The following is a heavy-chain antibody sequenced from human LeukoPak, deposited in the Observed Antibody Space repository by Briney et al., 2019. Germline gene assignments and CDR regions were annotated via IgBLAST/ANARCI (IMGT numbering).Heavy chain of an antibody. D-gene: IGHD3-9*01. V-gene: IGHV3-48*01. Sequence: PGGSLRLSCVASGFTFSSHSMNWVRQAPGKGLEWISYISSSSTIIHYVGSVKGRFTISRDDAKNSLYLQMNSLRAEDTAIYYCTKVPRQHDNWFDPWGQGTLVTVSS. CDR3: TKVPRQHDNWFDP. CDR2: ISSSSTII. J-gene: IGHJ5*02. CDR1: GFTFSSHS.